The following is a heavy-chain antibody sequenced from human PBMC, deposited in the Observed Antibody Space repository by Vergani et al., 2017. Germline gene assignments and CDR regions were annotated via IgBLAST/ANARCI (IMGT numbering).Heavy chain of an antibody. V-gene: IGHV4-31*03. D-gene: IGHD4/OR15-4a*01. CDR2: MFYSGST. J-gene: IGHJ3*02. CDR3: ARRTIADSAFDI. CDR1: GSSISSGDYY. Sequence: QVQLQQWGPGLLKPSETLSLTCTVSGSSISSGDYYWSWIRQHPGKGLEWIGYMFYSGSTYYNPSLKSRVIISVDSSKNQFSLKLSSVTAADTAVYYCARRTIADSAFDIWGQGTMVTVSS.